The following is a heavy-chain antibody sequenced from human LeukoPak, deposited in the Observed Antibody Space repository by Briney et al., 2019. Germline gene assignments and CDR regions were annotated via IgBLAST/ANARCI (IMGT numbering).Heavy chain of an antibody. D-gene: IGHD5-18*01. V-gene: IGHV3-7*01. J-gene: IGHJ4*02. CDR1: EFTPNNYW. CDR2: IKQDGSEK. CDR3: ARDRPGYSYAYPQDS. Sequence: GWLMSSSSAASEFTPNNYWMSWVRQARGKGQELVANIKQDGSEKYYVDSVKGRFTISRDNAKNSVYLRMHSLTAEDTAVYYFARDRPGYSYAYPQDSWGQGTLVTVSS.